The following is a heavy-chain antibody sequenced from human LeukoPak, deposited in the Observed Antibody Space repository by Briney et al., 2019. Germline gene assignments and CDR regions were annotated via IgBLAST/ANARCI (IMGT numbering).Heavy chain of an antibody. D-gene: IGHD3-3*01. J-gene: IGHJ5*02. V-gene: IGHV1-46*01. Sequence: ASVKVSCKASGYTFTSYYMHWVRQAPGQGLEWMGIINPSGGSTSYAQKFQGRVTMTRDTSTSTVYMELSSLRSEDTAVYYCARAHYDFWSGYQFNWFDPWGQGTLVTVSS. CDR2: INPSGGST. CDR1: GYTFTSYY. CDR3: ARAHYDFWSGYQFNWFDP.